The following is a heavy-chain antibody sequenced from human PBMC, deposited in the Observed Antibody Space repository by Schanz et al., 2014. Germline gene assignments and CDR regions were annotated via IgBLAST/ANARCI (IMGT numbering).Heavy chain of an antibody. CDR2: IYYTGTT. V-gene: IGHV4-59*04. CDR3: ARRDNYLSAFDI. J-gene: IGHJ3*02. Sequence: QVQLQESGPGLLKPSGTLSLTCAVSGGSLSGHYWSWIRQSPGKGLEWIGNIYYTGTTYYNPSLKSRSSISVDTSKNQVSLNLPSVTAADTAVFYCARRDNYLSAFDIWGQGTMVTVSS. CDR1: GGSLSGHY. D-gene: IGHD4-4*01.